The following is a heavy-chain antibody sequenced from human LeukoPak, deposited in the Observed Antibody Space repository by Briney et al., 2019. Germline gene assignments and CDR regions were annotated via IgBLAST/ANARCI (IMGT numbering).Heavy chain of an antibody. V-gene: IGHV3-21*01. Sequence: GRSLRLSCAASIFTPSSYSTNCVPEAPGKGREWGSSISRSSSYISYADSVKGRFTISRDNAKNSMYLQMNSLRAEDTAVYYCERYIVGAAEGWFDAWGQGTLVTVSS. J-gene: IGHJ5*02. CDR3: ERYIVGAAEGWFDA. CDR2: ISRSSSYI. CDR1: IFTPSSYS. D-gene: IGHD1-26*01.